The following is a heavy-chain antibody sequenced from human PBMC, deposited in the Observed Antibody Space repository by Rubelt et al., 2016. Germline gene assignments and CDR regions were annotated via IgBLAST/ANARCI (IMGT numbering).Heavy chain of an antibody. CDR2: IFYSGST. Sequence: QVQLQESGPGLVKPSETLSLTCTVSGGSISSYYWSWIRQPPGKGLEWIGSIFYSGSTYYNPSLKSRVTISVDTSKNQFSLKLSSVTAADTAVYYCAGGQGYSYTGYWGQGTLVTVSS. J-gene: IGHJ4*02. D-gene: IGHD5-18*01. V-gene: IGHV4-59*04. CDR1: GGSISSYY. CDR3: AGGQGYSYTGY.